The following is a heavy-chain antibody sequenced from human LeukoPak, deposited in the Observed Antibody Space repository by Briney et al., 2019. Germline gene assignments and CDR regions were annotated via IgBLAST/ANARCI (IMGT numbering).Heavy chain of an antibody. J-gene: IGHJ4*02. CDR3: AREYGSAAAGY. D-gene: IGHD6-13*01. CDR1: GYTFTSFA. V-gene: IGHV1-3*01. CDR2: INAGNGNT. Sequence: ASVKVSCKASGYTFTSFAIHWVRQAPGQRLEWMGWINAGNGNTKYSQKFQGRVTITRDTSASTAYMELSSLRSEDTAVFYCAREYGSAAAGYWGQGTLVTVSP.